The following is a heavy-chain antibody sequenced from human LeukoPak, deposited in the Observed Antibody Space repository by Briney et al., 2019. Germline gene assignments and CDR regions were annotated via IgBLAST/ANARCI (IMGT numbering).Heavy chain of an antibody. V-gene: IGHV3-21*04. J-gene: IGHJ4*02. Sequence: GGSLRLSCITSGFTFSDYAMNWVRQAPGKGPEWVSSISGSSSHRDYADSAKGRFTVSRDNSKNSLYLQMNSLRAEDTAVYYCARAFPPLRTSAAGDYWGQGTLVTVSS. CDR2: ISGSSSHR. CDR3: ARAFPPLRTSAAGDY. D-gene: IGHD6-25*01. CDR1: GFTFSDYA.